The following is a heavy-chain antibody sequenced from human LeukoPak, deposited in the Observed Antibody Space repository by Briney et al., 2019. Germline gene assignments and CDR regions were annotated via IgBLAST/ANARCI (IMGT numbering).Heavy chain of an antibody. CDR3: AVSSTWYKPIDY. V-gene: IGHV3-43D*03. CDR1: GFTFDDYA. CDR2: INWVGDST. Sequence: PGGSLRLSCAVSGFTFDDYALHWVRQVPGKGLEWVSLINWVGDSTYYADSVKGRFTFSRDHNTNSLYLQMNRLRAEDAAFYYCAVSSTWYKPIDYWGQGTLVTVSS. J-gene: IGHJ4*02. D-gene: IGHD6-13*01.